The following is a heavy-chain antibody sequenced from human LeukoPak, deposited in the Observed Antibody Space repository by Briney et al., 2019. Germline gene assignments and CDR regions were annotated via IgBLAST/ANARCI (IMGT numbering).Heavy chain of an antibody. Sequence: GASVKVSCKASGYTFTSYDINWVRQATGQGLKWMGWMNPNSGNTGYAQKFQGRVTMTRNTSISTAYMELSSLRSEDTAVYYCARGYDYLYAEYFQHWGQGTLVTVSS. CDR1: GYTFTSYD. CDR3: ARGYDYLYAEYFQH. CDR2: MNPNSGNT. D-gene: IGHD4-11*01. J-gene: IGHJ1*01. V-gene: IGHV1-8*01.